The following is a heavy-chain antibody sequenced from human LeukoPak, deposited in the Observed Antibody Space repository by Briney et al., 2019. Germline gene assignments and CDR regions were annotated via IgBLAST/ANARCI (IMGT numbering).Heavy chain of an antibody. CDR3: ASRPGIAVAGFDY. J-gene: IGHJ4*02. Sequence: SETLSLTCTVSGGSVSSSGYYWGWIRQPPGKGLEWIGTIYYSGGSYYNPSLKSRVTISVDTSNNQFSLKLSSVTAADTAVYYCASRPGIAVAGFDYWGQGTLVTVSS. D-gene: IGHD6-19*01. CDR2: IYYSGGS. V-gene: IGHV4-39*01. CDR1: GGSVSSSGYY.